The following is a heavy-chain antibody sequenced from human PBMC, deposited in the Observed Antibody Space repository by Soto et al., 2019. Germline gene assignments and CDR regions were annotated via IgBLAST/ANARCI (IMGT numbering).Heavy chain of an antibody. CDR2: IYYSGST. CDR1: GGSISSSDYY. CDR3: ARGRRVTTGLTNSFDP. Sequence: SETLSLTCTVSGGSISSSDYYWSWIRQPPGTGLEWIGYIYYSGSTFYKTSLKSRVTISVDTSKNQFPLKLTSVTAADTAVYYCARGRRVTTGLTNSFDPWGQGTPVTVSS. J-gene: IGHJ5*02. D-gene: IGHD1-1*01. V-gene: IGHV4-30-4*01.